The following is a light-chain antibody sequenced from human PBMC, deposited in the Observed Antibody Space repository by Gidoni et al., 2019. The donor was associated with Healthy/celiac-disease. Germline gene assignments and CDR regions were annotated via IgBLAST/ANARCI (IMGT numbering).Light chain of an antibody. Sequence: SSLLTQVPAVSVALGRTVRITCQGDSLRSYYASWYQQKPGQAPVLVVYGKNNRPSGIPDRFSGSSSGNTASLTITGAQAEDEADYYCNSRDSSGNHLRVFGGGTKLTVL. J-gene: IGLJ3*02. V-gene: IGLV3-19*01. CDR1: SLRSYY. CDR3: NSRDSSGNHLRV. CDR2: GKN.